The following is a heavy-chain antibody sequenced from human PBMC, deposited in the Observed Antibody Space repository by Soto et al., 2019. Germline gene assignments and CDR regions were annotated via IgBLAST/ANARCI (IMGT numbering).Heavy chain of an antibody. D-gene: IGHD1-20*01. CDR2: IIPIFGTA. V-gene: IGHV1-69*06. J-gene: IGHJ6*02. CDR3: AREFNWNLGDYYSYGMDV. Sequence: QVQLVQCGAEVKKPGSSVKVSCNASGGTFSSYAISWVREAPGQGLEWMGGIIPIFGTANYAQKFQGRVTITADKSTSTAYMELSSLRSDDTAVYYCAREFNWNLGDYYSYGMDVWGQGTPVTVSS. CDR1: GGTFSSYA.